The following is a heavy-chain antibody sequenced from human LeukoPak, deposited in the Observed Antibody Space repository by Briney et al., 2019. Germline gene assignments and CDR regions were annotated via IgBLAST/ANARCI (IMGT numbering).Heavy chain of an antibody. D-gene: IGHD6-13*01. V-gene: IGHV4-34*01. CDR1: GGSFSGYY. CDR3: ARHRTQLIYSSSWPSGYYYYYMDV. Sequence: SETLSLTCAVYGGSFSGYYWSWIRQPPGKGLEWIGEINHSGSTNYNPSLKSRVTISVDTSKNQFSLKLSSVTAADTAVYYCARHRTQLIYSSSWPSGYYYYYMDVWGKGTTVTVSS. CDR2: INHSGST. J-gene: IGHJ6*03.